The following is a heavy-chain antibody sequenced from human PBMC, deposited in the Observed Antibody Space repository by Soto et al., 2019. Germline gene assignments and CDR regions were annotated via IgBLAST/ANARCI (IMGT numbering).Heavy chain of an antibody. D-gene: IGHD3-3*01. CDR2: IDPSDSYT. CDR3: ARPGREVDFCSGYALYYYGMDV. CDR1: GYSFTSYW. V-gene: IGHV5-10-1*01. Sequence: PGESLKISCKGSGYSFTSYWISWGRQMPGKGLEWMGRIDPSDSYTNYSPSFQGHVTISADKSISTAYLQWSSLKASDTAMYYCARPGREVDFCSGYALYYYGMDVWGQGPTVTVSS. J-gene: IGHJ6*02.